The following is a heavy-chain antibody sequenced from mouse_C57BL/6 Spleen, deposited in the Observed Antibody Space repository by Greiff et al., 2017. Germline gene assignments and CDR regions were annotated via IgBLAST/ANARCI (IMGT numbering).Heavy chain of an antibody. CDR2: IDPSDSYT. J-gene: IGHJ4*01. CDR3: ARKEAGGNYFYAMDY. Sequence: QVPLKQPGAELVKPGASVKLSCKASGYTFTSYWMQWVKQRPGQGLEWIGEIDPSDSYTNYNKKFKGKATLTVDTSSSTAYMQLSSLPSEDSAVYCCARKEAGGNYFYAMDYWGQGTSVTVSS. V-gene: IGHV1-50*01. CDR1: GYTFTSYW. D-gene: IGHD2-1*01.